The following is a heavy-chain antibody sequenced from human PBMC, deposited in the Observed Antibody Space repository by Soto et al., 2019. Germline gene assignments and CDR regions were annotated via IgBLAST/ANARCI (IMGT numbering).Heavy chain of an antibody. V-gene: IGHV1-24*01. Sequence: QVQLVQSGAEVKKPGASVKVSCKVSGYTLTELSMHWVRQAPGKGLEWMGGFDPEDGETIYAQKFQGRVTMTEDTSTDTAYMELSSLRSEDTAVYYCAINPNYYDSSGYYGFFWGQGTLVTVSS. J-gene: IGHJ4*02. CDR3: AINPNYYDSSGYYGFF. CDR1: GYTLTELS. CDR2: FDPEDGET. D-gene: IGHD3-22*01.